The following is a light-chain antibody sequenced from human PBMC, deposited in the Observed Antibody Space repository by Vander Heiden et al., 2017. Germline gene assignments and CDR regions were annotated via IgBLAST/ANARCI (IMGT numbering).Light chain of an antibody. CDR1: TLGDKY. J-gene: IGLJ1*01. Sequence: SYELTQPPPVSVSPGQTASITCSGDTLGDKYTCWYQQKPGQSPVLVIYQNSKRPSGIPERFSGSNSGNTATLTISGTQAMDEADYYCQAWDSSTALYVFGTGTKVTVL. CDR2: QNS. CDR3: QAWDSSTALYV. V-gene: IGLV3-1*01.